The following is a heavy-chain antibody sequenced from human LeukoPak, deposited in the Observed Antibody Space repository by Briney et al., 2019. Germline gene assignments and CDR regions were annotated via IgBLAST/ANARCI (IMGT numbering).Heavy chain of an antibody. V-gene: IGHV4-59*01. Sequence: PSETLSLTCTVSGDSINNYYWSWIRRPPGKGLERIGYIYYSGSTSYNPSLKSRVTISVDTSKNQFSLKLSSVTAADTAVYYCARERGGDYSDAFDVWGQGTMVTVSS. CDR1: GDSINNYY. CDR3: ARERGGDYSDAFDV. D-gene: IGHD4-11*01. J-gene: IGHJ3*01. CDR2: IYYSGST.